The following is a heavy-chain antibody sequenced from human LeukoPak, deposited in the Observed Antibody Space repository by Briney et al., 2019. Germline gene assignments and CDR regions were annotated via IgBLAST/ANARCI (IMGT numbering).Heavy chain of an antibody. V-gene: IGHV4-59*01. J-gene: IGHJ4*02. D-gene: IGHD3-22*01. Sequence: SETLSLTCTVSGGSISSYYWSWIRQPPGKGLEWIGYIYYSGATKYNPSLKSRVTISLDTSKNQFSLKLSSVTAADTAVYYCARYDNRDYYFDYWGQGALVTVSS. CDR3: ARYDNRDYYFDY. CDR2: IYYSGAT. CDR1: GGSISSYY.